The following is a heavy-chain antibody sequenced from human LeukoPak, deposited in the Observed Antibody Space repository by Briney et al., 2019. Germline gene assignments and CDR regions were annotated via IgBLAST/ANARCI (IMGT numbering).Heavy chain of an antibody. J-gene: IGHJ6*02. CDR2: IYYSGST. V-gene: IGHV4-30-4*01. Sequence: PSKTLSLTCTVSGGSISSGDYYWSWIRQPPGKGLEWIGYIYYSGSTYYNPSLKSRVTISVDTSKNQFSLKLSSVTAADTAVYYCARYGDYDSYYYGMDVWGQGTTVTVSS. CDR3: ARYGDYDSYYYGMDV. D-gene: IGHD4-17*01. CDR1: GGSISSGDYY.